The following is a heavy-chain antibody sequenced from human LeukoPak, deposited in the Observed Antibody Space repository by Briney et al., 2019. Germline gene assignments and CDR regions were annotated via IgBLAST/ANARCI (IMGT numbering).Heavy chain of an antibody. CDR2: IYHSGST. CDR3: ARDPGSSFLYYYYYYMDV. D-gene: IGHD2/OR15-2a*01. J-gene: IGHJ6*03. V-gene: IGHV4-38-2*02. CDR1: GYSISSGYY. Sequence: PSETLSLTCTVSGYSISSGYYWGWIRQPPGKGLEWIGSIYHSGSTYYNPSLKSRVTISVDTSKNQFSLKLSSVTAADTAVYYCARDPGSSFLYYYYYYMDVWGKGTTVTVSS.